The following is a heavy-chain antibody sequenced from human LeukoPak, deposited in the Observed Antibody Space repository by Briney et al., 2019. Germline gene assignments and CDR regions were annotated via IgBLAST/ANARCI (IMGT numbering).Heavy chain of an antibody. CDR1: GFTFTDYY. D-gene: IGHD1-1*01. Sequence: GGSLRLSCAASGFTFTDYYMTWIRQAPGKGLEWISYIDPSTTNIDYADSVKGRFTISRDNAKNTVYLQMNGLRAEDTTVYYCATVSEYWGQGTLVTVSS. CDR3: ATVSEY. V-gene: IGHV3-11*04. J-gene: IGHJ4*02. CDR2: IDPSTTNI.